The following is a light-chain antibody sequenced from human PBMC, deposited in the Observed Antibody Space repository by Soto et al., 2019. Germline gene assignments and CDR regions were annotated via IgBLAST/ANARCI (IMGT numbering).Light chain of an antibody. CDR3: KQYNHWWT. J-gene: IGKJ1*01. Sequence: EMVMTQSPATLSVSPGERATLSCRASQSVSNNLAWYQHKPGQAPRLLIYGASTRATGIPARFSGSGSGTEFTLTISILQSEDFAVYYFKQYNHWWTFGRVTKVEI. V-gene: IGKV3-15*01. CDR2: GAS. CDR1: QSVSNN.